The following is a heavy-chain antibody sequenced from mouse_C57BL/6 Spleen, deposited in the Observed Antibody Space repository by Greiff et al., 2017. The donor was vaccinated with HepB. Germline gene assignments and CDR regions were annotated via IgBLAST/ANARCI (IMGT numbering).Heavy chain of an antibody. D-gene: IGHD2-3*01. CDR3: ARDDDAMDY. CDR2: ISDGGSYT. CDR1: GFTFSSYA. V-gene: IGHV5-4*01. Sequence: EVNLVESGGGLVKPGGSLKLSCAASGFTFSSYAMSWVRQTPEKRLEWVATISDGGSYTYYPDNVKGRFTISRDNAKNNLYLQMSHLKSEDTAMYYCARDDDAMDYWGQGTSVTVSS. J-gene: IGHJ4*01.